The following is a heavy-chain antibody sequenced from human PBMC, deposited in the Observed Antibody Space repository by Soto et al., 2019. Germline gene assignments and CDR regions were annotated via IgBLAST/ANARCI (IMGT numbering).Heavy chain of an antibody. V-gene: IGHV3-23*01. J-gene: IGHJ6*02. CDR2: VSPGGDVS. Sequence: GGSLRLSCAASGLTFSSFVMNWVRQAPGKGLEWVSTVSPGGDVSHYTDSVKGRFTISRDNCQNTLFLRMQRLTVDDTAIDYCKAPRNKYGSGCIWFTYGMDIWGQGTTVTVSS. D-gene: IGHD3-10*01. CDR1: GLTFSSFV. CDR3: KAPRNKYGSGCIWFTYGMDI.